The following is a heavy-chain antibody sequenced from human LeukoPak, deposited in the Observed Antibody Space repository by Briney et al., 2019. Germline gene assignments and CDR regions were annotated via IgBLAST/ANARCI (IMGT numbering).Heavy chain of an antibody. J-gene: IGHJ4*02. V-gene: IGHV3-30-3*01. Sequence: PGRSLRLSCAASGFTFSSYAMHWVRQAPGKGLEWVAVISYDGSNKYYADSVKGRFTISRDNSKNTLYLQMNSLRAEDTAVYYCVRDLRYCSSTSCYHRPGYWGQGTLVTVSS. CDR2: ISYDGSNK. CDR1: GFTFSSYA. D-gene: IGHD2-2*01. CDR3: VRDLRYCSSTSCYHRPGY.